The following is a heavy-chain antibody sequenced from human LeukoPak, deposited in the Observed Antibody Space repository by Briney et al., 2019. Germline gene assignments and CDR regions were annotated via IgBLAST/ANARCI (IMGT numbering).Heavy chain of an antibody. CDR1: GFTFSTSA. CDR2: ISESGGST. CDR3: AKAPPYTKYFDY. Sequence: GGSLRLSCVVSGFTFSTSAMSWVRQAPGKGLEWVSGISESGGSTYYADSVKGRFTSSRDNSKNTLYLQMNSLRAEDTAIYYCAKAPPYTKYFDYWGQGTLLTVSS. V-gene: IGHV3-23*01. D-gene: IGHD1-1*01. J-gene: IGHJ4*02.